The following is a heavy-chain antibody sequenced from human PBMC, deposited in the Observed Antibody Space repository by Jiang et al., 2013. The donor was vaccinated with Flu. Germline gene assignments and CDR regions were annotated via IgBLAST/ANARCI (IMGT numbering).Heavy chain of an antibody. CDR3: ARVTYYYDSSGYYSY. Sequence: KVSCKASGYTFTGYYMHWVRQTPGQGFEWMGWINPNSGGTNYAQKFQGRVTMTRDTSISTAYMELSRLRSDDTAVYYCARVTYYYDSSGYYSYWGQGTLVTVSS. D-gene: IGHD3-22*01. J-gene: IGHJ4*02. CDR1: GYTFTGYY. V-gene: IGHV1-2*02. CDR2: INPNSGGT.